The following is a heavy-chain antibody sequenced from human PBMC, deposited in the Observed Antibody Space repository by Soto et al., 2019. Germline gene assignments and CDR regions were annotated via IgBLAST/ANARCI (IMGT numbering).Heavy chain of an antibody. CDR3: ARHENLDISYGSGSHIDY. CDR2: IYPGDSDT. Sequence: EVQLVQSGAEVKKPGESLKISCKGSGYSFTSYWIGWVRQMPGKSLEWMGIIYPGDSDTRYSPSFQGQVTISADKSISTGYLQWSSLKASDTAMYYCARHENLDISYGSGSHIDYWGQGTLVTVSS. CDR1: GYSFTSYW. J-gene: IGHJ4*02. D-gene: IGHD3-10*01. V-gene: IGHV5-51*01.